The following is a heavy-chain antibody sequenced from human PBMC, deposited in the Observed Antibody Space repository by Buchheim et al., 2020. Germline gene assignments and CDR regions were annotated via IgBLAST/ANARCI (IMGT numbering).Heavy chain of an antibody. Sequence: EVQLVESGGGLVQPGGSLRLSCAASGFTFSDSWMDWVRQAPGKGLEWVANISPDGSERYYVESVKGRFFISRDNTKKSLFLQMNSLRAEDTGVYYCSLSLNYWGRGTL. J-gene: IGHJ4*02. CDR3: SLSLNY. CDR2: ISPDGSER. CDR1: GFTFSDSW. D-gene: IGHD3-10*01. V-gene: IGHV3-7*01.